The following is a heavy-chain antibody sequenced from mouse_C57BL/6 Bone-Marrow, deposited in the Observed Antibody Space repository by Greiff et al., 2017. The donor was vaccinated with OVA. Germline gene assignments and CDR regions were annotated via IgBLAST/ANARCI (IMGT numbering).Heavy chain of an antibody. D-gene: IGHD1-1*01. CDR2: IYPGDGDT. Sequence: QVQLKQSGAELVKPGASVKISCKASGYAFSSYWMNWVKQRPGKGLEWIGQIYPGDGDTNYNGKFKGKATLTADKSSSTAYMQLSRLTSEVSAVYFSARFYYYGSSRFDYWGQGTTLTVSS. CDR3: ARFYYYGSSRFDY. V-gene: IGHV1-80*01. CDR1: GYAFSSYW. J-gene: IGHJ2*01.